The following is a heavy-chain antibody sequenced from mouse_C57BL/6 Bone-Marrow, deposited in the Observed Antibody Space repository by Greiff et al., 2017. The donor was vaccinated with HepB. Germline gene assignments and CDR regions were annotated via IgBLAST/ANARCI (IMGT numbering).Heavy chain of an antibody. D-gene: IGHD1-1*01. CDR2: IYPGSGSN. J-gene: IGHJ1*03. CDR1: GYTFTSYW. CDR3: ARVGYCSSYRWYVDV. V-gene: IGHV1-55*01. Sequence: VQLQQPGDELVKPGASVKMSCKASGYTFTSYWITWVKQRPGQGLEWIGDIYPGSGSNNYNEKFKSKATLTVDTSSSTAYMQLSSLTSEDSAVYYCARVGYCSSYRWYVDVWGTGTTVTVSS.